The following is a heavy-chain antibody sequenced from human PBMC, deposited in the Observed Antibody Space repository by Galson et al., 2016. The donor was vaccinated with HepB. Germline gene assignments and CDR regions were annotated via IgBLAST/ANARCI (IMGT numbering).Heavy chain of an antibody. D-gene: IGHD5-18*01. CDR2: ISLDGSKK. V-gene: IGHV3-30*04. CDR1: GFTLSTYS. CDR3: AKVFREYSYGYSGWYFDL. Sequence: SLRLSCAASGFTLSTYSMHWVRQAPGKGLEWVAVISLDGSKKYYADSVEGRFTISRDNSKNTLYLQMISLRAEDTAVYYCAKVFREYSYGYSGWYFDLWGRGTLVTVSS. J-gene: IGHJ2*01.